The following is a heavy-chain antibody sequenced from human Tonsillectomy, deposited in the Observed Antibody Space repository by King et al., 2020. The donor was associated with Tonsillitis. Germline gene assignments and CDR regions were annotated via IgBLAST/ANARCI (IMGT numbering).Heavy chain of an antibody. CDR2: ISYDGSNK. CDR3: AREDPRNWNYDGTSFDY. Sequence: VQLVESGGGVVQPGRSLRLSCAASGFTFSSYAMHWVRQAPGKGLEWVAVISYDGSNKYYADSVKGRFTISRDNSKNTLYLQMNSLRAEDTAVYYCAREDPRNWNYDGTSFDYWGQGTLVTVSS. J-gene: IGHJ4*02. V-gene: IGHV3-30*04. CDR1: GFTFSSYA. D-gene: IGHD1-7*01.